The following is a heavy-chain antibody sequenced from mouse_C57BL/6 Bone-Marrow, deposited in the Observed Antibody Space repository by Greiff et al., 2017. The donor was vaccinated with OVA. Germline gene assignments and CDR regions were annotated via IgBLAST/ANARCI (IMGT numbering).Heavy chain of an antibody. J-gene: IGHJ2*01. CDR3: ARVGSAEDY. CDR2: ISDGGSYT. CDR1: GFTFSSYA. V-gene: IGHV5-4*03. Sequence: EVKVVESGGGLVKPGGSLKLSCAASGFTFSSYAMSWVRQTPEKRLEWVATISDGGSYTYYPDNVKGRFTISRDNAKNNLYLQMSHLKSEDTAMYYCARVGSAEDYWGQGTTLTVSS.